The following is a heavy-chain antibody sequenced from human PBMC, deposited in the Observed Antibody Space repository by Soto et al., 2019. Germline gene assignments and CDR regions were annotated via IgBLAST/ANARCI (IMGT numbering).Heavy chain of an antibody. Sequence: QVQLVESGGGLVKPGGSLRLSCAASGFTFSDYYMSWIRQAPGKGLEWVSYISSSGSTIYYADSVKGRFTISRDNAKNSLYLQMNSLRGEDTAVYYCARVPAAHIAATKASIWFDPWGQGALVTVSS. J-gene: IGHJ5*02. V-gene: IGHV3-11*01. CDR2: ISSSGSTI. D-gene: IGHD6-13*01. CDR1: GFTFSDYY. CDR3: ARVPAAHIAATKASIWFDP.